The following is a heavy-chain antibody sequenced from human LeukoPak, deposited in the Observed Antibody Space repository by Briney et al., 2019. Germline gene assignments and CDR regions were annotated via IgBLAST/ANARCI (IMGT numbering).Heavy chain of an antibody. CDR2: ISYDGSNK. CDR3: ARDMSNWQLAYIFDY. D-gene: IGHD6-6*01. Sequence: GGSLRLSCAASGFTVSSNYMSWVRQAPGKGLEWVAVISYDGSNKYYADSVKGRFTISRDNSKNTLYLQMNSLRAEDTAVYYCARDMSNWQLAYIFDYWGQGTLVTVSS. J-gene: IGHJ4*02. V-gene: IGHV3-30-3*01. CDR1: GFTVSSNY.